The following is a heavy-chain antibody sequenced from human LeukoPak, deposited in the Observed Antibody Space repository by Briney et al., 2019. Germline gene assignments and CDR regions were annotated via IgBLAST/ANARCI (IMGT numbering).Heavy chain of an antibody. CDR3: ARVPYSSGWHKYFQH. D-gene: IGHD6-19*01. CDR2: INHSGST. CDR1: GGSFSGYY. V-gene: IGHV4-34*01. Sequence: KPSETLSLTCAVYGGSFSGYYWSWIRQPPGKGLEWIGEINHSGSTNYNPSLKSRVTISVDTSKNQFSLKLSSVTAADTAVYYCARVPYSSGWHKYFQHWGQGTLVTVSS. J-gene: IGHJ1*01.